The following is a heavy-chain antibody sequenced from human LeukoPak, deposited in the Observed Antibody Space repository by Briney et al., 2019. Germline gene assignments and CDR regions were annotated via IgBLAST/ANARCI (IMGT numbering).Heavy chain of an antibody. D-gene: IGHD3-22*01. CDR3: ARGTPMIVVVTPFDY. CDR1: GFTFSNYW. V-gene: IGHV3-7*03. CDR2: IKQDGSEK. Sequence: GGSLRLSCAASGFTFSNYWMSWVRQAPGKGLEWVANIKQDGSEKYYVDSVKGRFTISRDNAKNSLYLQMNSLRAEDTAVYYCARGTPMIVVVTPFDYWGQGTLVTVSS. J-gene: IGHJ4*02.